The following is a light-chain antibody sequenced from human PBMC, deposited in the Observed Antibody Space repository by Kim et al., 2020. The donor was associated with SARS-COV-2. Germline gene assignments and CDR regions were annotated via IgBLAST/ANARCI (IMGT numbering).Light chain of an antibody. Sequence: LSPGERHPLSCRASQSFSSIHVPWYQKKPGQAPRLLIYGTSSRATGLPDRFSGSGCGTVFTLTISRLEPEDFAVYYCPQYGSFMYTFGQGTKL. CDR1: QSFSSIH. CDR3: PQYGSFMYT. CDR2: GTS. V-gene: IGKV3-20*01. J-gene: IGKJ2*01.